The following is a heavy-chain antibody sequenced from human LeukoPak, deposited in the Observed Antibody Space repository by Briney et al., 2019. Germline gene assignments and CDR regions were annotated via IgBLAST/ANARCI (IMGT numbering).Heavy chain of an antibody. Sequence: PGGSLRLSCAASGFTFSTYAISWVRQAQGEGLEWVSAISGSGGSTYYADSVKGRFTISRDNSKNTLYLQMNSLRAEDTAAYYCAPGGLRSSPDYWGQGTLVTVSS. V-gene: IGHV3-23*01. CDR1: GFTFSTYA. D-gene: IGHD6-13*01. J-gene: IGHJ4*02. CDR2: ISGSGGST. CDR3: APGGLRSSPDY.